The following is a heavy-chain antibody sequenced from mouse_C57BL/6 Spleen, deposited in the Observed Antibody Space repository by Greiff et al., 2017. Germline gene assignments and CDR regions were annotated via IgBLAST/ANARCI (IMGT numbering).Heavy chain of an antibody. D-gene: IGHD1-1*01. Sequence: VQLQQSVAELVRPGASVKLSCTASGFNIKNTYMHWVKQRPEQGLEWIGRIDPANGNTKYAPKFQGKATITADTSSNTAYLQLSSLTSEVTAIYYCARSRDYGSRSLAMDYWGQGTSVTVSS. CDR1: GFNIKNTY. J-gene: IGHJ4*01. CDR2: IDPANGNT. CDR3: ARSRDYGSRSLAMDY. V-gene: IGHV14-3*01.